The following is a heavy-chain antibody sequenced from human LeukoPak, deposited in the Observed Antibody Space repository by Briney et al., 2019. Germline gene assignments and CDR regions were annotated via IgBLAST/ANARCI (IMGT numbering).Heavy chain of an antibody. V-gene: IGHV3-21*06. D-gene: IGHD2/OR15-2a*01. Sequence: PGGSLTLPCAAYGFTFSSYTMNWVRQAPGKGLEWVAFISGSSNFINYPGSVKGRFTISRDNAKNSLYLQMTSLSAEDTAVDYCARDRDTGEYYHYVMDVWGKGTTVTVSS. CDR3: ARDRDTGEYYHYVMDV. CDR2: ISGSSNFI. J-gene: IGHJ6*04. CDR1: GFTFSSYT.